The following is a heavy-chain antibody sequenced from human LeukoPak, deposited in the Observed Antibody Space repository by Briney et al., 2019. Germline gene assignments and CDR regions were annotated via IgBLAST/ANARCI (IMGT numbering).Heavy chain of an antibody. V-gene: IGHV1-69*13. Sequence: SVKVSCKASGGTFSSYAISWVRQAPGQGLEWMGGIIPIFGTANYAQKFQGRVTVTADESTSTAYMELSSLRSEDTAVYYCAREASSGSYFVGAFDIWGQGTMVTVSS. D-gene: IGHD1-26*01. CDR1: GGTFSSYA. J-gene: IGHJ3*02. CDR3: AREASSGSYFVGAFDI. CDR2: IIPIFGTA.